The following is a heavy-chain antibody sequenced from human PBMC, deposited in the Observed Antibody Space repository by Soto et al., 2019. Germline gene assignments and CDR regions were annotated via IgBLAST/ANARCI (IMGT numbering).Heavy chain of an antibody. J-gene: IGHJ4*02. CDR1: GGSFSGYY. V-gene: IGHV4-34*01. CDR2: INHSGIT. D-gene: IGHD6-19*01. CDR3: AIGPRMWLAGGGY. Sequence: SETLSLTCAVYGGSFSGYYWSWIRQPPGKGLEWLGEINHSGITDYNPSLKIRITISIDTSKKQFSLKLNSVTAADTAVYYCAIGPRMWLAGGGYWGQGTQVTVSS.